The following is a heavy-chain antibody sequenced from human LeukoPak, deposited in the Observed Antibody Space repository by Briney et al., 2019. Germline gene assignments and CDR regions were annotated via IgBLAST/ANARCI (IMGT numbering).Heavy chain of an antibody. Sequence: GRSLRLSCAASGFTFDDYAMHWVRQAPGKGLEWVSGISWNSGSIGYADSVKGRFTISRDNAKNSLYLQMNSLRAEDTALYYCAKERSSGYYYGSGRLGIDYWGQGTLVTVSS. J-gene: IGHJ4*02. CDR1: GFTFDDYA. CDR3: AKERSSGYYYGSGRLGIDY. D-gene: IGHD3-10*01. CDR2: ISWNSGSI. V-gene: IGHV3-9*01.